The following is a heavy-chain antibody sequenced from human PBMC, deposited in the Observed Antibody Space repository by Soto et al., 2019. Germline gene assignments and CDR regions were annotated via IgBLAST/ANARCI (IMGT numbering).Heavy chain of an antibody. CDR1: GFTFSGYA. Sequence: PGGCLRLSCAASGFTFSGYAMSWVRQAPGKGLECVSAISSSGGSTYYADSVKGRFTISRDNSKNTLYLQMSSLRAEDTAVYYCXKDKGATIKKVTLDVWGQGTTVTVSS. CDR3: XKDKGATIKKVTLDV. D-gene: IGHD2-21*02. CDR2: ISSSGGST. V-gene: IGHV3-64D*08. J-gene: IGHJ6*02.